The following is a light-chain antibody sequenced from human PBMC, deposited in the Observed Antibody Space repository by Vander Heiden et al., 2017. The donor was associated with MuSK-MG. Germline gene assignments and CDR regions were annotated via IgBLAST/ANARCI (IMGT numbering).Light chain of an antibody. CDR3: AAWDDSLAGLE. CDR1: SSNIGSNV. CDR2: SNV. Sequence: QSVLTQPPSASGTPGPRVTISCSGSSSNIGSNVVNWYQQLPGMAPKLLIYSNVQRPSGVPDRFSGSKSGTSASLAISGLQSEDEADYYCAAWDDSLAGLEFGGGTKLTVL. V-gene: IGLV1-44*01. J-gene: IGLJ2*01.